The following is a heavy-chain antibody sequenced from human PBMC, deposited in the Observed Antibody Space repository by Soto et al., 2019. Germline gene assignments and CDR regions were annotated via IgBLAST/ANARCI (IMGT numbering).Heavy chain of an antibody. CDR3: SGLPPPPIVIVIPSPWFGP. CDR2: IYYSGST. Sequence: SETLSLTCTVSGGSISSSSYYWGWIRQPPGKGLEWIGSIYYSGSTYYNPSLKSRVTISVDTSKNQFSLNLTSVTGADTALYFCSGLPPPPIVIVIPSPWFGPWGQGTLVTVSS. V-gene: IGHV4-39*01. J-gene: IGHJ5*02. CDR1: GGSISSSSYY. D-gene: IGHD2-21*01.